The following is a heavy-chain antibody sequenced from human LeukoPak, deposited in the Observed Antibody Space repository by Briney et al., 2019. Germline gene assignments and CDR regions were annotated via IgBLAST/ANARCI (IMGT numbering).Heavy chain of an antibody. V-gene: IGHV1-2*02. D-gene: IGHD3-10*01. CDR3: ARDLSYYGSGSYYFGS. J-gene: IGHJ4*02. CDR1: GYTFTDYY. Sequence: GASVEVSCKASGYTFTDYYIHWVRQAPGQGLEWMGWTNPTSGGTDYAQKFQGRVTMTRDTSITTAYMELSSLRSDDTAMYYCARDLSYYGSGSYYFGSWGQGTLVTVSS. CDR2: TNPTSGGT.